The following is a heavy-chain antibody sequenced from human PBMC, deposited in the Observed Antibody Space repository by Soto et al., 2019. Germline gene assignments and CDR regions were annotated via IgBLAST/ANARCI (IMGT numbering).Heavy chain of an antibody. CDR3: ATQPELLAYFDY. V-gene: IGHV1-69*13. D-gene: IGHD1-26*01. CDR2: IIPIFGTA. Sequence: ASVKVSCKASGGTFSIYAISWVRQAPGQGLEWMGGIIPIFGTANYAQKFQGRVTITADESTSTAYMELSSLRSEDTAVYYCATQPELLAYFDYWGQGTLVTVSS. J-gene: IGHJ4*02. CDR1: GGTFSIYA.